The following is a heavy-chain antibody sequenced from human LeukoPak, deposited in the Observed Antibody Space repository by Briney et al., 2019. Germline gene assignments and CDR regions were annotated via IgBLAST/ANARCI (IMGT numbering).Heavy chain of an antibody. Sequence: GASVKVSCKTSGYIFTSYGISWVRQAPGQGLEWMGWISAYNGNTNYAQKLQGRVTMTTDTSTSTAYMELRSLRSDDTAVYYCATAGSSWYGGPFDYWGQGTLVTVSS. CDR3: ATAGSSWYGGPFDY. CDR2: ISAYNGNT. CDR1: GYIFTSYG. V-gene: IGHV1-18*01. D-gene: IGHD6-13*01. J-gene: IGHJ4*02.